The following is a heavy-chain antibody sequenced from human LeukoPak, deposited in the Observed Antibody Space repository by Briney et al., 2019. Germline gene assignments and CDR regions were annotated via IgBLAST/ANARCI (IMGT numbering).Heavy chain of an antibody. D-gene: IGHD6-13*01. CDR1: GFTFSNYV. J-gene: IGHJ4*02. CDR2: ISFDGRNE. Sequence: HPGRSLRLSCVASGFTFSNYVMHWVRQAPGKGLEWVSVISFDGRNENYADSAKGRFTISRDNSKNMVLLLMNSLRSEDTAVYYCARVARESSSWYYFDYWGQGTLVTVSS. V-gene: IGHV3-30*04. CDR3: ARVARESSSWYYFDY.